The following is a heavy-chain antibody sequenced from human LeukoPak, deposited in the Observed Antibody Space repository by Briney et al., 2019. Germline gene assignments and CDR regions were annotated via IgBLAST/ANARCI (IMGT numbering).Heavy chain of an antibody. D-gene: IGHD2-21*02. CDR2: IKEDGREK. V-gene: IGHV3-7*01. Sequence: GGSLRLSCEASGFTFGTYWMTWVRQAPGKGLEWVANIKEDGREKNYVDSVKGRFTISRDNAKNSLYLQMNSARVEDTGVYYCARGVTGIRLWGRGTLVTVSS. J-gene: IGHJ4*02. CDR3: ARGVTGIRL. CDR1: GFTFGTYW.